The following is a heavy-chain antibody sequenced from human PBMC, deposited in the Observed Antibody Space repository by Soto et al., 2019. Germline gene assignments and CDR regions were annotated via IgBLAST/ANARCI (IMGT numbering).Heavy chain of an antibody. D-gene: IGHD3-9*01. CDR2: IKQDGSEK. CDR3: ARDDGHILTGYYIPPPYYYYYGMDV. CDR1: GFTFSSYW. J-gene: IGHJ6*02. V-gene: IGHV3-7*01. Sequence: GGSLRLSCAASGFTFSSYWMSWVRQAPGKGLEWVANIKQDGSEKYYVDSVKGRFTISRDNAKNSLYLQMNSLRAEDTAVYYCARDDGHILTGYYIPPPYYYYYGMDVWGQGTTVTVSS.